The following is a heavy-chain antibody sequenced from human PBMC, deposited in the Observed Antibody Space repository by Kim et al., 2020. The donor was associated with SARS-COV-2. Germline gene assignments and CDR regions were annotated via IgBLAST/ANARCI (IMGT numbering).Heavy chain of an antibody. V-gene: IGHV4-59*01. J-gene: IGHJ4*02. D-gene: IGHD3-10*01. CDR1: GGSISSYY. CDR3: ARGVGGSGSYQGL. CDR2: IYYSGST. Sequence: SETLSLTCTVSGGSISSYYWSWIRQPPGKGLEWIGYIYYSGSTNYNPSLKSRVTISVDTYKNQFSLKLSSVTAADTAVYYCARGVGGSGSYQGLWGQGTLVTVSS.